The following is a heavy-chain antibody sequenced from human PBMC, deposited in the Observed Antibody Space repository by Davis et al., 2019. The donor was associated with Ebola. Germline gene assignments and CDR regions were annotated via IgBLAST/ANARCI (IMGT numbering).Heavy chain of an antibody. Sequence: GESLKISCAASGITFSTPGMNWVRQAPGKGLEWVSCISTSGDTTYYVGSVKGRFTISRDNSKNTLYLQMNSLRAEDTALYYCAKSRRVSCYSSVDYWGQGTLATVSS. CDR2: ISTSGDTT. J-gene: IGHJ4*02. CDR3: AKSRRVSCYSSVDY. V-gene: IGHV3-23*01. CDR1: GITFSTPG. D-gene: IGHD2-15*01.